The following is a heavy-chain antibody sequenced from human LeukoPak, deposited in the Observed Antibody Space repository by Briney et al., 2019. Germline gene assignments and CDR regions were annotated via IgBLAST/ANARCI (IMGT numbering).Heavy chain of an antibody. J-gene: IGHJ4*02. CDR1: GFTFSDYY. CDR2: ISSSSSYT. V-gene: IGHV3-11*05. Sequence: GGSLRLSCAVSGFTFSDYYMSWIRQAPGKGLEWVSYISSSSSYTNYADSVKGRFTISRDNAKNSLYLQMNSLRAEDTAVYYCARAATSTMVRGAAFDYWGQGTLVTVSS. CDR3: ARAATSTMVRGAAFDY. D-gene: IGHD3-10*01.